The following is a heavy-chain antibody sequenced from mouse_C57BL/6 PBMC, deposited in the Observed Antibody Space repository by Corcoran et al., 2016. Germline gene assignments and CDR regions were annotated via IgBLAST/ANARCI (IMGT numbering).Heavy chain of an antibody. Sequence: QIQLVQSGPELKKPGETVKISCKASGYTFTTYGMSWVKQAPGKGLKWMGWINTYSGVPTYADDFKGRFAFSLETSASTAYLQINNLKNEDTATYFCARGDYGYAFDAMDYWGQGTSVTVSS. CDR3: ARGDYGYAFDAMDY. V-gene: IGHV9-3*01. CDR2: INTYSGVP. D-gene: IGHD2-2*01. CDR1: GYTFTTYG. J-gene: IGHJ4*01.